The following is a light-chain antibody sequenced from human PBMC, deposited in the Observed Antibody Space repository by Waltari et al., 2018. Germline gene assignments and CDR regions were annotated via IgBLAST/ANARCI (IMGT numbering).Light chain of an antibody. J-gene: IGLJ3*02. Sequence: QSILTQPTSVSGAPGQRVTISCTGSSSNIGAGHDVHWYQAFPGTAPKLLIYGNNNRPSGVPDRFPGSKSGSSASLAINGLQAEDEADYYCQSFDSNVRGGVVFGGGTKVTVL. CDR1: SSNIGAGHD. CDR2: GNN. V-gene: IGLV1-40*01. CDR3: QSFDSNVRGGVV.